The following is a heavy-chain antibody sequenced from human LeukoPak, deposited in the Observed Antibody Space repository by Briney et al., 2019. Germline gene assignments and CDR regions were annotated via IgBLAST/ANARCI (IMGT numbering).Heavy chain of an antibody. V-gene: IGHV3-11*04. D-gene: IGHD5-18*01. CDR3: AKSYSYGPYYFDY. CDR1: GFTFSDYY. CDR2: ISSSGSTI. Sequence: TSGGSLRLSCAASGFTFSDYYMSWIRQAPGKGLEWVSCISSSGSTIYYADSVKGRFTISRDNSKNTLYLQMNSLRAEDTAVYYCAKSYSYGPYYFDYWGQGTLVTVSS. J-gene: IGHJ4*02.